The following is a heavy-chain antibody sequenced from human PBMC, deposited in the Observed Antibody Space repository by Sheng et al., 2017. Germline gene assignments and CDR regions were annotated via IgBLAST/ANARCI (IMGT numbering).Heavy chain of an antibody. CDR2: IYHSGST. Sequence: QVQLQESGPGLVKPSETLSLTCTVSGYSISSGYYWGWIRQPPGKGLEWIGSIYHSGSTYYNPSLKSRVTISVDTSKNQFSLKLSSVTAADTAVYYCARIETSYYFDYWGQGTPGHPSPQ. CDR1: GYSISSGYY. CDR3: ARIETSYYFDY. J-gene: IGHJ4*02. V-gene: IGHV4-38-2*02.